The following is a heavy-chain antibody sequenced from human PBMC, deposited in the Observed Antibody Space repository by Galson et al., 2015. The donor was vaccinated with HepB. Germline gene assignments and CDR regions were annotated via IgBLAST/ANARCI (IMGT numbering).Heavy chain of an antibody. D-gene: IGHD3-22*01. V-gene: IGHV1-18*01. CDR2: ISAYNGNT. Sequence: SVKVSCKASGYTFTSYDINWVRQAPGQGLEWMGWISAYNGNTNYAQKLQGRVTMTTDTSTSTAYMELRSLRSDDTAVYYCARGYYYDSSGYSDWYFDLWGRGTLVTVSS. J-gene: IGHJ2*01. CDR1: GYTFTSYD. CDR3: ARGYYYDSSGYSDWYFDL.